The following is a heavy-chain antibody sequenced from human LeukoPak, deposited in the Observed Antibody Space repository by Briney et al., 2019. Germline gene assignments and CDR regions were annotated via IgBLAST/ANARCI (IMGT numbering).Heavy chain of an antibody. CDR3: AKSRGFTVTTPFDY. V-gene: IGHV3-9*01. J-gene: IGHJ4*02. D-gene: IGHD4-17*01. Sequence: PGRSLRLSCAASGFTFDDYAMHWVRQAPGKGLEWVSDISWSSGSIGYADSVKGRFTISRDNAKNSLYLQMNSLRAEDTALYYCAKSRGFTVTTPFDYWGQGTLVTVSS. CDR1: GFTFDDYA. CDR2: ISWSSGSI.